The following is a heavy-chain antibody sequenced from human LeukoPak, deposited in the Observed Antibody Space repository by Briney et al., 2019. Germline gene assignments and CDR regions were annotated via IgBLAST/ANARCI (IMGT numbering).Heavy chain of an antibody. V-gene: IGHV3-30*03. CDR3: ARDSGSSWYTSYYFDY. CDR1: GFTFSSYG. J-gene: IGHJ4*02. D-gene: IGHD6-13*01. CDR2: ISYDGSTK. Sequence: PGGSLRLSCAASGFTFSSYGMHWVRQAPGKGLEWVAVISYDGSTKYYADSVKGRFTISRDNSKNTLYLQMNSLRAEDTAVYYCARDSGSSWYTSYYFDYWGQGTLVTVSS.